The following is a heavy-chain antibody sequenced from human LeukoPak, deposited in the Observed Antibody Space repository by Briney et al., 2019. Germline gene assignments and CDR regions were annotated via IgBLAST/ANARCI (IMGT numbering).Heavy chain of an antibody. CDR3: AKESLRSPNSFDY. V-gene: IGHV3-30-3*01. CDR2: ISYDGSNK. D-gene: IGHD2-21*02. J-gene: IGHJ4*02. Sequence: GRSLRLSCAASGFTFSSYAMHWVRQAPGKGLEWVAVISYDGSNKYYADSVKGRFTISRDNSKNTAYLQMNSLRAEDTAVYYCAKESLRSPNSFDYWGLGTLVTVSS. CDR1: GFTFSSYA.